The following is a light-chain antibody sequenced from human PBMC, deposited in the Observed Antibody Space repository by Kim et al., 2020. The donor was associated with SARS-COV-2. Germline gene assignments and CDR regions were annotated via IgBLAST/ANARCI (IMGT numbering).Light chain of an antibody. CDR1: KLGDKF. CDR2: QDS. CDR3: QAWDSSTVV. Sequence: VAPCKTASYTCSGDKLGDKFACWYQQKPGQSPVLVIYQDSKRPSGIPERFSGSNSGNTATLTISGTQAMDEADYYCQAWDSSTVVFGGGTQLTVL. J-gene: IGLJ2*01. V-gene: IGLV3-1*01.